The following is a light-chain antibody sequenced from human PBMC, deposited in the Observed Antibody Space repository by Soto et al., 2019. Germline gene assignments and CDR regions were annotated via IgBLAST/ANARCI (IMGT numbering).Light chain of an antibody. V-gene: IGKV1-5*01. J-gene: IGKJ1*01. CDR3: QQYNSYWT. CDR2: DAS. Sequence: DIQMTQSPSTLSASVGDRVTITCRASQSISGWLAWYQQKPGKAPKLLIYDASTLESGVPSRFSGRGSGTEFTLTINSLQPDDFATYYCQQYNSYWTFGQGTKV. CDR1: QSISGW.